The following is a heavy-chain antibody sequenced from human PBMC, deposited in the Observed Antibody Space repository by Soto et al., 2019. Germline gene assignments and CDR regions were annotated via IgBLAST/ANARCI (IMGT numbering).Heavy chain of an antibody. Sequence: PSETLSLTCSFSGDSFTTHYLTWIRQSPEKGLEWIAYMHYSGITHYNPSLKSRITISGDTSKTQFSLKLSSVTAADTAVYYCARGLNYYYLGVWGKGTTVTVSS. J-gene: IGHJ6*03. V-gene: IGHV4-59*11. CDR3: ARGLNYYYLGV. CDR1: GDSFTTHY. CDR2: MHYSGIT. D-gene: IGHD3-22*01.